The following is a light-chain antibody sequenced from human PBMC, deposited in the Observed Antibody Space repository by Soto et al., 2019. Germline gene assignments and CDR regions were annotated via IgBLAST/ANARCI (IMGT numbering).Light chain of an antibody. CDR3: QQYGSSRIFT. Sequence: EIVLTQSPGTLSLSPGERATLSCRASQSVSSSYLAWYRQKPGQAPRLLIYGASSRATGIPDRFSGSGSGTDFTLTISRLEPEDFAVYYCQQYGSSRIFTFGPGTKVDIK. CDR1: QSVSSSY. J-gene: IGKJ3*01. V-gene: IGKV3-20*01. CDR2: GAS.